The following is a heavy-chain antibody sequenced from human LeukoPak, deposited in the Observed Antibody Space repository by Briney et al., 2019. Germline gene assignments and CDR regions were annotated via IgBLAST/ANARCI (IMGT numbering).Heavy chain of an antibody. V-gene: IGHV3-30*03. D-gene: IGHD2-2*01. CDR1: GFIFSSYG. J-gene: IGHJ6*02. Sequence: PGGSLRLSCAASGFIFSSYGMHWVRQAPGKGLEWVAVISYDGSNKYYVDSVKGRFTISRDNSKNSLYLQMNSLRAGDTAVYYCAREEWVVVPAAMVAYYYYGMDVWGQGTTVTVSS. CDR3: AREEWVVVPAAMVAYYYYGMDV. CDR2: ISYDGSNK.